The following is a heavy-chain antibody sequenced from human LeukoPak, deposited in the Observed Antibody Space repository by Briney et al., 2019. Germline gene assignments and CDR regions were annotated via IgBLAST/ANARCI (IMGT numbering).Heavy chain of an antibody. D-gene: IGHD3-10*01. V-gene: IGHV1-2*02. CDR1: GYSFTAFY. J-gene: IGHJ4*02. Sequence: ASVKVSCKTSGYSFTAFYIHWVRQAPGQGLEWMGWIHPRRGDTNYAQKFQGRVTMTRDTSISTAYLDLSSLRSDDTAVYYCARDGDYAMRSYYRGCIDSWGQGTPVTVSP. CDR2: IHPRRGDT. CDR3: ARDGDYAMRSYYRGCIDS.